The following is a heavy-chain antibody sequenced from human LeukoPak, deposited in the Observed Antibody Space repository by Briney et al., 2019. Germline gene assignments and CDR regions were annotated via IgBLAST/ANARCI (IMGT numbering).Heavy chain of an antibody. Sequence: GGSLRLSCAASGFTFSSYEMNWVRQAPGKGLEWVSYISSSGSTIYYADSVKGRFTISRDNAKNSLYPQMNSLRAEDTAVYYCARDSGRNYRGAFDIWGQGTMVTVSS. CDR2: ISSSGSTI. CDR3: ARDSGRNYRGAFDI. J-gene: IGHJ3*02. V-gene: IGHV3-48*03. CDR1: GFTFSSYE. D-gene: IGHD4-23*01.